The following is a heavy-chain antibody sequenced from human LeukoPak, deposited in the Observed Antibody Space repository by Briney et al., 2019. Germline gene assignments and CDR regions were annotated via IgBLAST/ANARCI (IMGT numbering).Heavy chain of an antibody. CDR1: GFTFTDY. CDR3: ATWDGPSAGLAV. D-gene: IGHD1-26*01. V-gene: IGHV3-11*01. CDR2: FRNSDSPV. J-gene: IGHJ6*02. Sequence: PGGSLRLSCAAASGFTFTDYISWIRQAPAKGLEWVSYFRNSDSPVYYADSVKGRFTISRDNAKDSLYLQMNSLRAEDTAVYFCATWDGPSAGLAVWGQGTTVTVTS.